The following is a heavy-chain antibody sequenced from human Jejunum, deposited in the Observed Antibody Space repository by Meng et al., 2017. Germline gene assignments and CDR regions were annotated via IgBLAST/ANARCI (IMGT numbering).Heavy chain of an antibody. D-gene: IGHD6-13*01. CDR1: GFTFSSYA. J-gene: IGHJ4*02. V-gene: IGHV3-30*01. CDR2: ISYDGSNK. CDR3: ARDLVSYSSSSSLKY. Sequence: HAPVVESGGGVVQSGRSLRRSWAASGFTFSSYAMPWVRQAPGKGLEWVAVISYDGSNKYYADSVKGRFTISRDNSKNTLYLQMNSLRAEDTAVYYCARDLVSYSSSSSLKYWGQGTLVTVSS.